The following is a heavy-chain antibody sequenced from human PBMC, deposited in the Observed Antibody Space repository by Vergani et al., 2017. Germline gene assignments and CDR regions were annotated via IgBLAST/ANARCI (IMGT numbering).Heavy chain of an antibody. Sequence: VQLVESGGGLVQPGGSLRLSCTASGFTFSNYWMQWVRQAPGKGLMWVSRINSDGDSTSYADSVKGRFTISRDNSKSTLFLQMNSLRVEDMAVYYCARDRGDWRYSRYFYNYYMDVWGKGTTVTVSS. CDR2: INSDGDST. D-gene: IGHD2-8*02. V-gene: IGHV3-74*01. CDR3: ARDRGDWRYSRYFYNYYMDV. CDR1: GFTFSNYW. J-gene: IGHJ6*03.